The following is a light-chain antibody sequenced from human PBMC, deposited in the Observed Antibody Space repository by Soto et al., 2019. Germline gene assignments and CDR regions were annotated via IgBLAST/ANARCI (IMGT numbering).Light chain of an antibody. CDR2: KAS. Sequence: DIQMTQSPSTLSASVGDRVTITCRASQSISSWLAWYQQKPGKAPKLLIYKASSLESGVPSRFSGSGSGTEFTLTISSLQPDDFATYYCQQYNSYPLTLGQGTEVEIK. CDR1: QSISSW. J-gene: IGKJ1*01. CDR3: QQYNSYPLT. V-gene: IGKV1-5*03.